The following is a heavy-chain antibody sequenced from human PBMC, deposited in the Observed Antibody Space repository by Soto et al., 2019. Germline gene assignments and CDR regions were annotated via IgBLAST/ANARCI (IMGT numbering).Heavy chain of an antibody. CDR1: GGSFSCYY. V-gene: IGHV4-34*01. CDR3: ARGIKIWFGEIGAFDI. CDR2: INPSGST. J-gene: IGHJ3*02. D-gene: IGHD3-10*01. Sequence: SETLSLPCAFYGGSFSCYYWSGIRQPPGKGLEWIGEINPSGSTNYNPSLKSRVTISVDTSKNQFSLKLSSVTAADTAVYYCARGIKIWFGEIGAFDIWGQGTMVTVSS.